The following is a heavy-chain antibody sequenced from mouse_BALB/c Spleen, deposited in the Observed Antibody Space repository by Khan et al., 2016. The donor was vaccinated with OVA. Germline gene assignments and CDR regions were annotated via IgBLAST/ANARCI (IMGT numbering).Heavy chain of an antibody. J-gene: IGHJ3*01. Sequence: EVELVESGGGLVKPGGSLKLSCAASGFTFSDYYMYWVRQTPEKRLEWVAIISDGGSYTYYPDSVKGRFTIYRDNAKNKLYLQMSSLKSEDTAMYYCARAGYGVFAYWGQGTLVTVSA. V-gene: IGHV5-4*02. CDR3: ARAGYGVFAY. CDR2: ISDGGSYT. D-gene: IGHD1-1*02. CDR1: GFTFSDYY.